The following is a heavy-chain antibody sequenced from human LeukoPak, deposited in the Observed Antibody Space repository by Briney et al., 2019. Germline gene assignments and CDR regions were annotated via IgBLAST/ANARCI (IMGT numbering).Heavy chain of an antibody. V-gene: IGHV4-34*01. CDR2: INHSGST. J-gene: IGHJ4*02. D-gene: IGHD5-18*01. CDR3: ARSGYSYGYGY. CDR1: GGSFSGYY. Sequence: PSETLSLTCAVYGGSFSGYYWSWIRQPPGKGLEWIGEINHSGSTNYNPSLKSRVTISVDTSKNQLSLKLSSVTAADTAVYYCARSGYSYGYGYWGQGTLVTVSS.